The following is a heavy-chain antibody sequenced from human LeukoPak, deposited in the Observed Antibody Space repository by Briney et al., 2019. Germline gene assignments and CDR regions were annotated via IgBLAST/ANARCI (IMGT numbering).Heavy chain of an antibody. CDR3: ARERISVVVYFYYYMDL. J-gene: IGHJ6*03. D-gene: IGHD2-15*01. CDR1: GDSVSSGSYY. CDR2: FYISGST. V-gene: IGHV4-61*02. Sequence: SQTLSLTCTASGDSVSSGSYYWSWIRQPAGKRLEWIGRFYISGSTTYNPSLKSRVTISVDTSKNQFSLKLNSVTAADTAVYYCARERISVVVYFYYYMDLWGKGTTVTVSS.